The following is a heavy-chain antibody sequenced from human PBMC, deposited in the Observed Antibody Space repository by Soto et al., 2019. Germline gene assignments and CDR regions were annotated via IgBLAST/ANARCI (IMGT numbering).Heavy chain of an antibody. CDR2: ISSSSSTI. CDR1: GFTFSSYS. V-gene: IGHV3-48*02. D-gene: IGHD6-13*01. J-gene: IGHJ6*02. Sequence: GGSLRLSCAASGFTFSSYSMNWVRQAPGKGLEWVSYISSSSSTIYYADSVKGRFTISRDNAKNSLYLQMNSLRDEDTAVYYCARVTQEGGGSSSWYYYYGMDVWGQGTTVTVSS. CDR3: ARVTQEGGGSSSWYYYYGMDV.